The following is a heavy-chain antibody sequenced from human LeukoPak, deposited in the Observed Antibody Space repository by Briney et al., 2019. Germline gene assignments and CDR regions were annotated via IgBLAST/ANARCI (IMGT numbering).Heavy chain of an antibody. CDR3: ARGFGVADLVH. J-gene: IGHJ4*02. Sequence: SETLSLTCAVYGGSFSGYYWSWIRQPPGKGLEWIGEINHSGSTNYNPSLKSRVTISVDTSKNQFSLKLSSVTAADTAVYYCARGFGVADLVHWGQGTLVTVSS. CDR1: GGSFSGYY. V-gene: IGHV4-34*01. CDR2: INHSGST. D-gene: IGHD3-3*01.